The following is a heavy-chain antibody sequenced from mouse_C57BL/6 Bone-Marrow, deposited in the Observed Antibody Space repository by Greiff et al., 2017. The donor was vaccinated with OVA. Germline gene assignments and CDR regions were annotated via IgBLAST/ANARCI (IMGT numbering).Heavy chain of an antibody. D-gene: IGHD1-1*01. Sequence: QVQLQQSGAELVRPGTSVKVSCKASGYAFTNYLIEWVKQRPGQGLEWIGVINPGSGGTNYNETFKGKATLTADKSSSTAYMQLSSLTSEDSAVYFCAREQISTVDYFDYWGQGTTLTVSS. V-gene: IGHV1-54*01. CDR1: GYAFTNYL. CDR3: AREQISTVDYFDY. CDR2: INPGSGGT. J-gene: IGHJ2*01.